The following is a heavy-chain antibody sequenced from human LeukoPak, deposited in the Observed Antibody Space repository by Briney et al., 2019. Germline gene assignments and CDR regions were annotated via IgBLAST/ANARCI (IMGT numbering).Heavy chain of an antibody. V-gene: IGHV4-34*01. CDR1: GGSFSGYY. CDR2: INHSGST. Sequence: SEALSLTCAVYGGSFSGYYWSWIRQPPGKGLEWIGEINHSGSTNYNPSLKSRVTISVDTSKNQFSLKLSSVTVADTAVYYCARGRYYYDSSGYYWGQGTLVTVSS. J-gene: IGHJ4*02. CDR3: ARGRYYYDSSGYY. D-gene: IGHD3-22*01.